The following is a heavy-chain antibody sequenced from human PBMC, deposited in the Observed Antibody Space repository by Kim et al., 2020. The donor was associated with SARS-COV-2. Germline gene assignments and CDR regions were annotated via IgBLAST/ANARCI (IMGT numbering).Heavy chain of an antibody. V-gene: IGHV3-30*07. J-gene: IGHJ6*02. Sequence: YVKGRFTISRDNSKNTLYLQMNSLRAEDTAVYYCARERVSQHYYYYGMDVWGQGTTVTVSS. D-gene: IGHD6-13*01. CDR3: ARERVSQHYYYYGMDV.